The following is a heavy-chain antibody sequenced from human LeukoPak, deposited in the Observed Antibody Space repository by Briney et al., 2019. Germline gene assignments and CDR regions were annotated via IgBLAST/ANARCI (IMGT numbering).Heavy chain of an antibody. CDR1: GFTFSDYY. CDR3: ARARGKGYDYVWGSYRYYFDY. D-gene: IGHD3-16*02. V-gene: IGHV4-34*01. J-gene: IGHJ4*02. Sequence: GSLRLSCAASGFTFSDYYMSWIRQPPGKGLEWIGEINHSGSTNYNPSLKSRVTISVDTSKNQFSLKLSSVTAADTAVYYCARARGKGYDYVWGSYRYYFDYWGQGTLVTVSS. CDR2: INHSGST.